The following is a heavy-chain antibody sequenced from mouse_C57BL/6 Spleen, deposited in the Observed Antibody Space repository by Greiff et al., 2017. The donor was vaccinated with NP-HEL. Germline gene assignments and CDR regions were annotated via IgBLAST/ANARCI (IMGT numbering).Heavy chain of an antibody. Sequence: QVQLKESGAELVRPGSSVKLSCKASGYTFTSYWMDWVKQRPGQGLEWIGNIYPSDSETHYNQKFKDKATLTVDKSSSTAYMQLSSLTSEDSAVYYWASPLYDYGYFDVWGTGTTVTVSS. J-gene: IGHJ1*03. CDR1: GYTFTSYW. D-gene: IGHD2-3*01. CDR3: ASPLYDYGYFDV. V-gene: IGHV1-61*01. CDR2: IYPSDSET.